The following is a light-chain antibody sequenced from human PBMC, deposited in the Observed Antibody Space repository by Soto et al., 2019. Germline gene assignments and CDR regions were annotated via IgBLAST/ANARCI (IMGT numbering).Light chain of an antibody. V-gene: IGKV3-20*01. J-gene: IGKJ2*01. CDR3: QQYGSSPRT. CDR2: GAS. CDR1: QSVTSNY. Sequence: EIVLTQSPGTLSLSPGERATLSCRASQSVTSNYLAWYQQKPGQAPRLLIYGASTRATGIPGRFSGSGSGTDFTLTITILEPEDFAVYYCQQYGSSPRTFGQGTKLEI.